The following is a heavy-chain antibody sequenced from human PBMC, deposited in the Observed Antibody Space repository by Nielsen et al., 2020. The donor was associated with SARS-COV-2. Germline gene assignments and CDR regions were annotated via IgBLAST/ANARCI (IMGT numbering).Heavy chain of an antibody. J-gene: IGHJ6*02. V-gene: IGHV1-3*01. D-gene: IGHD5-12*01. CDR3: ASPGYSGYDYYYYYGMDV. CDR2: INAGNGNT. Sequence: ASVKVSCKASGYTFTSYAMHWVRQAPGQRLEWMGWINAGNGNTKYSQKFQGRVTITRDTSASTAYMELSSLRSEDTAVYYCASPGYSGYDYYYYYGMDVWGQGTTVTVSS. CDR1: GYTFTSYA.